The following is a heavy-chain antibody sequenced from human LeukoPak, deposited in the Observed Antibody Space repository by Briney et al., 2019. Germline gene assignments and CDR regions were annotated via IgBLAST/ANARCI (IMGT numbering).Heavy chain of an antibody. V-gene: IGHV3-30*03. Sequence: GGSLRLSCSASGFTFSSYALHWVRQAPGKGLEWVADIASDGRDKQYADSVKGRFTISRDNSMNTLYLQMDSLRAEDTAVFYCARDFSIGAADYYFDYWGQGTLVTVSS. J-gene: IGHJ4*02. CDR3: ARDFSIGAADYYFDY. CDR1: GFTFSSYA. D-gene: IGHD6-13*01. CDR2: IASDGRDK.